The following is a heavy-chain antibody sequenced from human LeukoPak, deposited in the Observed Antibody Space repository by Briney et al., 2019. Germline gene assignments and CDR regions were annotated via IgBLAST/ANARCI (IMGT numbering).Heavy chain of an antibody. J-gene: IGHJ3*02. CDR1: GGTFSSYA. D-gene: IGHD2-2*01. Sequence: ASVKVSCKASGGTFSSYAISWVRQAPGQGLEWMGGIIPIFGTANYAQKFQGRVTITTDESTSTAYMELSSLRSEDTAVYYCARGPGYCSSTSCSRAGGAFDIWGQGTMVTVSS. CDR3: ARGPGYCSSTSCSRAGGAFDI. V-gene: IGHV1-69*05. CDR2: IIPIFGTA.